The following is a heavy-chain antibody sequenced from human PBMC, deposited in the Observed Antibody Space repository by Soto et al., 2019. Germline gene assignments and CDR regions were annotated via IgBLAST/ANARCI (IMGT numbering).Heavy chain of an antibody. CDR1: RDIFKNYA. Sequence: QVQLVQSGAEVKTPGSSVRVSCKASRDIFKNYALSWVRQVPGQGLEWVGGIIPFLGTVKYAQKFQGRVTVTADASTNTAYLEMNNLKYEDTAVYYCARDDRGFTGGTDHGMDVWGQGTTVTVSS. CDR2: IIPFLGTV. V-gene: IGHV1-69*01. D-gene: IGHD3-10*01. J-gene: IGHJ6*02. CDR3: ARDDRGFTGGTDHGMDV.